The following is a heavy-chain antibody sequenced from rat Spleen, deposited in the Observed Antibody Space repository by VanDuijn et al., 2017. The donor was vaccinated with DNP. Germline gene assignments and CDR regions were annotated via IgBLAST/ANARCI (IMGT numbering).Heavy chain of an antibody. D-gene: IGHD1-9*01. Sequence: EVQLVESGGGLVQPGRSMKLSCAASGFTFSNYDMAWVRQAPKKGLEWVATISTSGGSTYYRASVRGRFTISRDNAKSTLYLQMDSLRSEDTATYYCTTPYYGYRYWGQGVMVTVSS. CDR1: GFTFSNYD. CDR2: ISTSGGST. V-gene: IGHV5-25*01. CDR3: TTPYYGYRY. J-gene: IGHJ2*01.